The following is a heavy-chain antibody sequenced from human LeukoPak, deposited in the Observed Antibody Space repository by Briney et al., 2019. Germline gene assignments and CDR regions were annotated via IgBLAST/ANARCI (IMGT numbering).Heavy chain of an antibody. D-gene: IGHD3-10*01. J-gene: IGHJ6*03. CDR3: ARVFDSGSQAYFYYMDV. CDR2: IYSSGST. CDR1: GGSIRGYY. V-gene: IGHV4-59*01. Sequence: NPSETLSLTCNVSGGSIRGYYWSWIRQPPGKGLEWIGYIYSSGSTNYNPSLKSRVTMSVDTSKNQFSLKVSSVTAADTAVYYCARVFDSGSQAYFYYMDVWGKGTTVTIFS.